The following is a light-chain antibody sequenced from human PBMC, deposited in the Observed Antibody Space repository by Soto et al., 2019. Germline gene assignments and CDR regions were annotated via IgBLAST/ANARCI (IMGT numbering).Light chain of an antibody. CDR3: QQYDGN. Sequence: DIQLTQSPSFLSASVGDRVTITCRASQGISSYSAWYQQKPGEAPKLLIYSASTLQTGVPSRFSGSGSGTEFTLTISSLQPDDFATYYCQQYDGNFGPGTKVDIK. CDR2: SAS. J-gene: IGKJ3*01. V-gene: IGKV1-9*01. CDR1: QGISSY.